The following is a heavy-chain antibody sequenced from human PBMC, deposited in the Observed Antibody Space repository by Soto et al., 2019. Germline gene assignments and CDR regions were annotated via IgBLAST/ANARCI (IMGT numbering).Heavy chain of an antibody. CDR3: ARFPRRALPAPY. CDR2: IYYSGST. V-gene: IGHV4-31*03. Sequence: PSETLSLTCTVSGGSISSGGYYWSWIRQHPGKGLEWIGYIYYSGSTYYNPSLKSRVTISVDTSKNQFSLKLSSVTAADTAVYYCARFPRRALPAPYWGQGTLVTVSS. J-gene: IGHJ4*02. D-gene: IGHD2-2*01. CDR1: GGSISSGGYY.